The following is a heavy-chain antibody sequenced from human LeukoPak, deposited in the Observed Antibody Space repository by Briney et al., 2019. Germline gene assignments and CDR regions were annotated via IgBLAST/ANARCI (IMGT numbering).Heavy chain of an antibody. Sequence: GGSLRLSCAASGFTFHGSWMNWVRQVPGKGLEWVANMDPSGTQKRYVDSVRGRFTISRDNAKNSLYLQMNSLRAEDTAVYYCAQECVDSSGYYSVPNYFDPWGQGTLVTVSS. J-gene: IGHJ5*02. V-gene: IGHV3-7*01. CDR2: MDPSGTQK. CDR3: AQECVDSSGYYSVPNYFDP. CDR1: GFTFHGSW. D-gene: IGHD3-22*01.